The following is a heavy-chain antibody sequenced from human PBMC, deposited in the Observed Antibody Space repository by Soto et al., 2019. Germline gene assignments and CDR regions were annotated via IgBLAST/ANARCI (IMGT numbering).Heavy chain of an antibody. CDR2: IYYSESPSYSEST. CDR3: ARYSGRFSYKWFNP. D-gene: IGHD1-26*01. Sequence: SETLSLTCTVSCDSISKYYWSWIRQPAGRGLEWIGYIYYSESPSYSESTSYNPSLKSRVTISVHTANNQFSLRLTSVTAADRAVYYCARYSGRFSYKWFNPWGQGTLVTVS. V-gene: IGHV4-59*01. CDR1: CDSISKYY. J-gene: IGHJ5*02.